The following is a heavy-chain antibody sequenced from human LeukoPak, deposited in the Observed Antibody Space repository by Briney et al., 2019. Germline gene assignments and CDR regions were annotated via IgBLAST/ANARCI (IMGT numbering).Heavy chain of an antibody. CDR2: INHSGST. CDR1: GGSFSGYY. J-gene: IGHJ4*02. D-gene: IGHD6-19*01. Sequence: PSETLSLTCAVYGGSFSGYYWSWIRQPPGKGLEWIGEINHSGSTNYNPSLKSRATISVDTSKNQFSLKLSSVTAADTAVYYCARRSPYSTGWSSYFDYWGQGALVTVSS. CDR3: ARRSPYSTGWSSYFDY. V-gene: IGHV4-34*01.